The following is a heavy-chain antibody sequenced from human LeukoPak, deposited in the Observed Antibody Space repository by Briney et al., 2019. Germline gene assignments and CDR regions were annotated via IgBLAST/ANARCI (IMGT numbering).Heavy chain of an antibody. CDR2: IYYSGST. CDR1: GASISSGDYS. D-gene: IGHD6-13*01. CDR3: ARDRPGGSSLDY. J-gene: IGHJ4*02. V-gene: IGHV4-61*08. Sequence: SETLSLTCTVSGASISSGDYSWSWIRQPPGKGLEWIGYIYYSGSTNYNPSLKSRVTISVDTSKNQFSLKLSSVTAADTAVYYCARDRPGGSSLDYWGQGTLVTVSS.